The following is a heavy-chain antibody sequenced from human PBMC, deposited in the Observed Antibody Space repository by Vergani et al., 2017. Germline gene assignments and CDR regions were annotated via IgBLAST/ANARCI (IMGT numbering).Heavy chain of an antibody. V-gene: IGHV1-69*01. CDR3: ASRLYCSGGSCYESTFDY. Sequence: QVQLVQSGAEVKKPGSSVKVSCKASGGTFSSYAISWVRQAPGQGLEWMGGIIPIFGTANYAQKFQGRVTFTADESTSTAYMELSSLRSEDTAVYYCASRLYCSGGSCYESTFDYWGQGTLVTVSS. J-gene: IGHJ4*02. CDR2: IIPIFGTA. D-gene: IGHD2-15*01. CDR1: GGTFSSYA.